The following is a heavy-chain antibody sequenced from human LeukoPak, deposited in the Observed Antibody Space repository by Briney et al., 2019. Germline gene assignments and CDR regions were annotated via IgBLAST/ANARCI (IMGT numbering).Heavy chain of an antibody. CDR1: GFTFRDYY. Sequence: GGSLRLSCAASGFTFRDYYMSWIRQAPGKGLEWVSYISSSGSTIYYADSVKGRFTISRDNAKNSLYLQMNSLRAEDTAVYYCASHQWELLTSYFDYWGQGTLVTVSS. D-gene: IGHD1-26*01. J-gene: IGHJ4*02. CDR3: ASHQWELLTSYFDY. CDR2: ISSSGSTI. V-gene: IGHV3-11*04.